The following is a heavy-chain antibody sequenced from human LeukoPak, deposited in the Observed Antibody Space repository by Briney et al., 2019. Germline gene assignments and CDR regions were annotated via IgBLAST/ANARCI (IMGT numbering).Heavy chain of an antibody. Sequence: GGSLRLSCAASGFTFSNYWMTWVRQAPGKGLEWVANIKQDGSEKYYVDSVKGRFTISRDNAKNSLYLQMNSLRAEDTAMYYCARVAVSGPTGWFDSWGQGTLVIVSS. CDR1: GFTFSNYW. D-gene: IGHD2-8*02. J-gene: IGHJ5*01. CDR3: ARVAVSGPTGWFDS. V-gene: IGHV3-7*01. CDR2: IKQDGSEK.